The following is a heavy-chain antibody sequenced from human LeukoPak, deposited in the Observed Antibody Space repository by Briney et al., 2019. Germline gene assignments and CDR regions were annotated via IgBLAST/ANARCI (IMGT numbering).Heavy chain of an antibody. J-gene: IGHJ4*02. CDR3: AKDVAVGATILSY. Sequence: PGGSLRLSCAASGFTFSSYGMHWVRQAPGKGLEWVAVIWYDGSNKYYADSVKGRFTISRDNSKNTLYLQMNSLRAEDTAVYYCAKDVAVGATILSYWGQGTLATVSS. D-gene: IGHD1-26*01. V-gene: IGHV3-33*06. CDR2: IWYDGSNK. CDR1: GFTFSSYG.